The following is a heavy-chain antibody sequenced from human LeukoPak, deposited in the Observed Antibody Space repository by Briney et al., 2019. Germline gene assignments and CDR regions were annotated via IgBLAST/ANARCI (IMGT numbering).Heavy chain of an antibody. Sequence: SETLSLTCAVYGGSFSGYYWSWIRQPPGKGLEWIGEINHSGSTNYNPSLKSRVTISVDTSKNQFSLKLSSVTAADTAVYYCASEVAAAGMGAFDIWGQGTMVTVSS. V-gene: IGHV4-34*01. D-gene: IGHD6-13*01. CDR2: INHSGST. J-gene: IGHJ3*02. CDR1: GGSFSGYY. CDR3: ASEVAAAGMGAFDI.